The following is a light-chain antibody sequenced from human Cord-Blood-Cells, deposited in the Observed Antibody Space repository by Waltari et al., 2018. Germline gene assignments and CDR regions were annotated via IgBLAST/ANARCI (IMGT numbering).Light chain of an antibody. CDR2: EGR. CDR3: CSYAGSSTL. J-gene: IGLJ2*01. V-gene: IGLV2-23*01. CDR1: SRDVGSYNL. Sequence: QSALTQPASVSGSPGQSITISCTGTSRDVGSYNLVSWYQQHPGKAPKLMIYEGRKRPSGVSNRFSGSKSGNTASLTISGLQAEDEADYYCCSYAGSSTLFGGGTKLTVL.